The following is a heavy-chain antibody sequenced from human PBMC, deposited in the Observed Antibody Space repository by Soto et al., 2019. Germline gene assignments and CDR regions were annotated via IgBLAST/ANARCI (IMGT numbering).Heavy chain of an antibody. J-gene: IGHJ4*02. D-gene: IGHD2-2*01. Sequence: PSETLSLTCTVSGGSISSYYWSWIRQPPGKGLEWIGYINYSGNTNYADSVKGRFTISRDNSKNTLYLQMNSLRAEDTAVYYCARDFPSAAAIDYWGQGTLVTVSS. CDR1: GGSISSYY. V-gene: IGHV4-59*01. CDR2: INYSGNT. CDR3: ARDFPSAAAIDY.